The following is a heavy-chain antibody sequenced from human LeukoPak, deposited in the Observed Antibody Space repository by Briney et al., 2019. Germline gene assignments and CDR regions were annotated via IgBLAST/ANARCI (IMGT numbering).Heavy chain of an antibody. D-gene: IGHD6-13*01. CDR1: GFTFSSYW. CDR2: INSDGSST. V-gene: IGHV3-74*01. J-gene: IGHJ4*02. Sequence: GGSLRLSCAASGFTFSSYWMHWVRQAPGKGLVWVSRINSDGSSTSYADSVKGRFTISRDNAKNTLYLQMNSLRAEDAAVYYCARDSPKIAAAGTADYWGQGTLVTVSS. CDR3: ARDSPKIAAAGTADY.